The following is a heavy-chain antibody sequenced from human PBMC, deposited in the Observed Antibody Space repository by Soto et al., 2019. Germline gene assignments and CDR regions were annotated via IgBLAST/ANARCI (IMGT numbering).Heavy chain of an antibody. CDR3: AADGTKNYYYYYGMDV. J-gene: IGHJ6*02. CDR2: IIPIFGTA. V-gene: IGHV1-69*13. CDR1: GVTFSSYA. D-gene: IGHD1-1*01. Sequence: SVKVSCKASGVTFSSYAISWVRQAPGQGLEWMGGIIPIFGTANYAQKFQGRVTITADESTSTAYMELSSLRSEDTAVYYCAADGTKNYYYYYGMDVWGQGTTVTVSS.